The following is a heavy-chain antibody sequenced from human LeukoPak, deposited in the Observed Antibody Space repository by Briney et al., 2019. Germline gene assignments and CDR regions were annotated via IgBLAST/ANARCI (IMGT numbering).Heavy chain of an antibody. CDR1: GFIFGDYA. J-gene: IGHJ4*02. D-gene: IGHD6-13*01. Sequence: PGRSLRLSCTASGFIFGDYAMSWFRQAPGKGLEWVGFIRSKAYGGTTEYAASVKGRFTISRDDSKSIAYLQMNSLKTEDTAVYYCTRSRQQLALDYWGQGTLVTVSS. CDR3: TRSRQQLALDY. V-gene: IGHV3-49*03. CDR2: IRSKAYGGTT.